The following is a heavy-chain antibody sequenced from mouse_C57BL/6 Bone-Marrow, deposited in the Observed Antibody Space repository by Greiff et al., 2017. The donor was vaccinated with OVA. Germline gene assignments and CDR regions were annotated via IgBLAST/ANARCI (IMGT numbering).Heavy chain of an antibody. J-gene: IGHJ1*03. D-gene: IGHD1-1*01. Sequence: EVQLKESGAELVRPGASVKLSCTASGFNIKDYYMHWVKQRPEQGLEWIGRIDPEDGDTESATKFQGKATMTADTSSNTAYLQLSSLTSEDTAVYYCTASPLYYCGSSYWYFDVWGTGTTVTVSS. CDR2: IDPEDGDT. V-gene: IGHV14-1*01. CDR1: GFNIKDYY. CDR3: TASPLYYCGSSYWYFDV.